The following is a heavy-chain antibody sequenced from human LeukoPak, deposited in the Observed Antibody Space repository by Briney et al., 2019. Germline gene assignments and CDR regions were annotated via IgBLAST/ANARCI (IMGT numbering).Heavy chain of an antibody. D-gene: IGHD2-2*01. V-gene: IGHV4-4*09. Sequence: SETLSLTRTVSGSISGYYWSWIRQPPGKGLGWIGYIYTSGSTNYNPSLERRVTISVDTSKNQFSLDLSSVTAADTAVYYCARQKCTSASCLTKNAFDIWGQGTMVTVSS. CDR3: ARQKCTSASCLTKNAFDI. CDR1: GSISGYY. CDR2: IYTSGST. J-gene: IGHJ3*02.